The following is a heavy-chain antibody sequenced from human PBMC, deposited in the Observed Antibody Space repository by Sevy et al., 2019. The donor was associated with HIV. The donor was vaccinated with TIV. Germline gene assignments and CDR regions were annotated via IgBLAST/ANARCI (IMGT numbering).Heavy chain of an antibody. CDR1: GFTFSNYA. D-gene: IGHD5-18*01. CDR2: ISGSAHRT. Sequence: GESLKISCAASGFTFSNYAMSWVRQTPGKGLEWVSAISGSAHRTYYTDSVKGRFTISRDNSKNMLFLQMNSLRAEDTAVYYCVKEVSEYSYSDYWGQRTLVTVSS. CDR3: VKEVSEYSYSDY. J-gene: IGHJ4*02. V-gene: IGHV3-23*01.